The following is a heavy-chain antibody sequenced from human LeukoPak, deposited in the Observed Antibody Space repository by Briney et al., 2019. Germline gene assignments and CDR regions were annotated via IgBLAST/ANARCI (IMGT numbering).Heavy chain of an antibody. D-gene: IGHD1-26*01. CDR1: GYTFTIYC. Sequence: SAVTVSFKASGYTFTIYCVHWVRQAPGQAREWMGWICVYNGTTIYAQSVQGRVTLTTDTSTNTAYMELRRLRSDDTAVYYCASDQKFGIAGVDGSFDHWGQGTLVTVSS. CDR2: ICVYNGTT. V-gene: IGHV1-18*01. CDR3: ASDQKFGIAGVDGSFDH. J-gene: IGHJ5*02.